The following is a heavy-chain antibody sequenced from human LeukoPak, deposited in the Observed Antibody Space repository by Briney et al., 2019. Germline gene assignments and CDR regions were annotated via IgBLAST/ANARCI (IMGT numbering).Heavy chain of an antibody. D-gene: IGHD6-13*01. V-gene: IGHV3-43D*03. Sequence: QPGGSLRLSCAASGFIFDDYAMHWVRQPPGKGLEWVSLISWDGGTTYYADSVKGRFTISRDNSKNSLYLQMNSLRAEATALYYCAIGYSSSWTIDYWGQGTLVTVSS. CDR2: ISWDGGTT. J-gene: IGHJ4*02. CDR1: GFIFDDYA. CDR3: AIGYSSSWTIDY.